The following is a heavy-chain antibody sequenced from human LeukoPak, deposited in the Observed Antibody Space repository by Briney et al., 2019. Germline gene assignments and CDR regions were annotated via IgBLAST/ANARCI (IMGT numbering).Heavy chain of an antibody. CDR1: GFTFSNYW. CDR2: IKQDESEK. J-gene: IGHJ4*02. V-gene: IGHV3-7*01. Sequence: PGGSLRLSCAASGFTFSNYWMSWVRQAPGKGLEWVANIKQDESEKHYVDSVKGRFTISRDNAKNSLYLQMNSLRAADTAVYYCARDTVGVLDYWGQGSLVTVSS. CDR3: ARDTVGVLDY. D-gene: IGHD1-26*01.